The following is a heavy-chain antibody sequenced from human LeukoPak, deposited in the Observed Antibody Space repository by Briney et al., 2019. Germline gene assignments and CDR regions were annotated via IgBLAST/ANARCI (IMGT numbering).Heavy chain of an antibody. Sequence: GGSLRLSCAASGFTFSSYAMSWVRQAPGKGLEWVSAISGSGGSTYYADSVKGRFTISRDNSKNTLYLQMNSLRAEDTAVYYCAQDIVVVPAAMGDAFDIWGQGTMVTVSS. CDR2: ISGSGGST. V-gene: IGHV3-23*01. CDR1: GFTFSSYA. J-gene: IGHJ3*02. CDR3: AQDIVVVPAAMGDAFDI. D-gene: IGHD2-2*01.